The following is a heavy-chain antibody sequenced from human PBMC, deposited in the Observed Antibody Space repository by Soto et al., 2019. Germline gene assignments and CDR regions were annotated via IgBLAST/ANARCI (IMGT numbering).Heavy chain of an antibody. CDR3: ARATIFAVKGNYYYYYGMDV. Sequence: XEXLSLTCAVYGGXFTGYYSSWIRQPPGKWLEWIGEINHSVRTNYNPSLKSRVTISVDTSKNQFSPNLSSVTAADKAVYYCARATIFAVKGNYYYYYGMDVWGQGTTVTVSS. J-gene: IGHJ6*02. CDR1: GGXFTGYY. D-gene: IGHD3-3*01. CDR2: INHSVRT. V-gene: IGHV4-34*01.